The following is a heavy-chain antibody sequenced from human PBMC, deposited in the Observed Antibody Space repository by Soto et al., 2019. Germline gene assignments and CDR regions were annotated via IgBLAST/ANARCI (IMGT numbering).Heavy chain of an antibody. J-gene: IGHJ6*02. V-gene: IGHV3-15*01. CDR1: GFTFSNAW. CDR3: TTIHYDILTGYYGLYGMDV. Sequence: GGSLRLSCAASGFTFSNAWMSWVRQAPGKGLEWVGRIKSKTDGGTTDYAAPVKGRFTISRDDSKNTLYLQMNSLKTEDTAVYYCTTIHYDILTGYYGLYGMDVWGQGTTVTVSS. D-gene: IGHD3-9*01. CDR2: IKSKTDGGTT.